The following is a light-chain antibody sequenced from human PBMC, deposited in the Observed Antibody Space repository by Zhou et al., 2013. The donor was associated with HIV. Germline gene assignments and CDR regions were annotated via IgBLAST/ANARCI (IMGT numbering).Light chain of an antibody. Sequence: EIVLTQSPGTLSLSPGERATLSCRASQSVSSSYLAWYQQKPGQAPRLLIHGASSRATGIPDRFSGSGSGTDFTLTISRLEPEDFAVYSCQQYASSPRTFGQGTKVEIK. CDR3: QQYASSPRT. CDR2: GAS. V-gene: IGKV3-20*01. CDR1: QSVSSSY. J-gene: IGKJ1*01.